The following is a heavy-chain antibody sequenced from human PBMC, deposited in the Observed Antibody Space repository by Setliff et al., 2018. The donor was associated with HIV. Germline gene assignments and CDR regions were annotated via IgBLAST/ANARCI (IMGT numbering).Heavy chain of an antibody. CDR3: ARGVARQVVIDRWFDP. Sequence: PSETLSLTCSVSGDSITSSTYYWGWIRQPPGKGLEWIGTLYYDGNTYYNPSLKSRVTMSVDTSKNQFSLDLNSVTAADTAIYYCARGVARQVVIDRWFDPWGQGTPVTVSS. CDR1: GDSITSSTYY. J-gene: IGHJ5*02. D-gene: IGHD2-21*01. V-gene: IGHV4-39*07. CDR2: LYYDGNT.